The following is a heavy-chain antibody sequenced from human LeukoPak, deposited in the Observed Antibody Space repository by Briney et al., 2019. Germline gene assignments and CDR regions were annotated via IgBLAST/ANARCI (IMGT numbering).Heavy chain of an antibody. V-gene: IGHV3-33*01. D-gene: IGHD3-3*01. CDR2: IWYDGSNK. CDR1: GFTFSSYG. CDR3: ARDRNEWLLPDYYFDY. Sequence: PGGSLRLSCAASGFTFSSYGMHWVRQAPGKGLEWVAVIWYDGSNKYYADSVKGRFTISRDNSNNTLYLQMNSLRAEDTAVYYCARDRNEWLLPDYYFDYWGQGTLVTVSS. J-gene: IGHJ4*02.